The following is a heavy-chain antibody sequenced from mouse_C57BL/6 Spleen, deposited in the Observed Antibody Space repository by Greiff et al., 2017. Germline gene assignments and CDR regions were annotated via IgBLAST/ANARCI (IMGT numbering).Heavy chain of an antibody. CDR3: AGNGNYVDYAMYY. V-gene: IGHV2-2*01. CDR2: IWSGGST. CDR1: GFSLTSYG. J-gene: IGHJ4*01. Sequence: VMLVESGPGLVQPSQSLSITCTVSGFSLTSYGVHWVRQSPGKGLEWLGVIWSGGSTDYNAAFISRLSISKDNSKSQVFFKMNSLQADDTAIYYCAGNGNYVDYAMYYWGQGTSVTVSS. D-gene: IGHD2-1*01.